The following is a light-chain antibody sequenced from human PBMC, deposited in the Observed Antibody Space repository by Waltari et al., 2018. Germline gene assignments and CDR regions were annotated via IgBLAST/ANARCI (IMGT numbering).Light chain of an antibody. J-gene: IGKJ2*03. CDR2: KAS. Sequence: DIQMTQSPSTLSASVGDTITITCRASQSISNYFAWDQQKPGKAPKLLICKASSSGSGGPSRFSGSGSGTEFTHTISSLQTDDFATYYCQQYNTYSGFGQGTKLEI. CDR1: QSISNY. CDR3: QQYNTYSG. V-gene: IGKV1-5*03.